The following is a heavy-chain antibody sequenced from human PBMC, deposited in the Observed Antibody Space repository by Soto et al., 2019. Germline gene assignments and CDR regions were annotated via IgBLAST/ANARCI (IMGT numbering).Heavy chain of an antibody. CDR2: IYHSGST. D-gene: IGHD4-17*01. CDR1: GGSISSGGYS. CDR3: ARGSPYGDYAADAFDI. V-gene: IGHV4-30-2*01. Sequence: QLQLQESGSGLVKPSQTLSLTCAVSGGSISSGGYSRSWIRQPPGKGLEWIGYIYHSGSTYYNPSLKSRVTISVDRSKNQFSLKLSSVTAADTAVYYCARGSPYGDYAADAFDIWGQGTMVTVSS. J-gene: IGHJ3*02.